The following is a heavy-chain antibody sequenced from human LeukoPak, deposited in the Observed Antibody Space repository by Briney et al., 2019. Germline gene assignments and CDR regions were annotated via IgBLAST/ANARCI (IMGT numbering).Heavy chain of an antibody. V-gene: IGHV3-23*01. J-gene: IGHJ4*02. Sequence: GGSLRLSCAASGFTFSSCAMSWVRQAPGKGLEWVSGISGSGGSTYYADSVKGRFTISRDNSKKTLFMQMNSLRAEDTAVYYCANPAASASGGYWGQGTLVTVSS. D-gene: IGHD3-16*01. CDR2: ISGSGGST. CDR3: ANPAASASGGY. CDR1: GFTFSSCA.